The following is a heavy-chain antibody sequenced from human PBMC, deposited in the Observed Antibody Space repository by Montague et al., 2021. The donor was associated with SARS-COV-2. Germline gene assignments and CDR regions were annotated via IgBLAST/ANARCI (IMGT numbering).Heavy chain of an antibody. CDR2: IYTSGST. CDR3: AREVRYYYDSSGPGAFDI. J-gene: IGHJ3*02. V-gene: IGHV4-4*07. CDR1: GGSISSYY. D-gene: IGHD3-22*01. Sequence: SETLSLTCTVSGGSISSYYWSWIRQPAGKGLEWIGRIYTSGSTNYNPSLKSRVTMSVDTSRNQFSLKLSSVTAADTAVYFCAREVRYYYDSSGPGAFDIWGQGTMVTVSS.